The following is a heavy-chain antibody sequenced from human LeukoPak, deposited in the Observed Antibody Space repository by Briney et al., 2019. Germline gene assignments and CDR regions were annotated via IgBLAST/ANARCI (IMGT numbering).Heavy chain of an antibody. CDR1: GAPITAYY. CDR2: NNISRST. V-gene: IGHV4-59*01. D-gene: IGHD3-22*01. CDR3: ARWLVSGYSDY. J-gene: IGHJ4*02. Sequence: SETLSLTCTVSGAPITAYYWIWIRQPPGKGLEWIDYNNISRSTTYHPSLKRRVTISVGSSKKQFSLKLSSVTAADTAVYYCARWLVSGYSDYWGQGTLVTVPS.